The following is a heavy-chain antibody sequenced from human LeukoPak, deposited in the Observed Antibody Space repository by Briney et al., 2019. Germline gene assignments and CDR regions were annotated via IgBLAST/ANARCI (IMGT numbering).Heavy chain of an antibody. D-gene: IGHD3-22*01. CDR1: GYTFTSYY. J-gene: IGHJ4*02. Sequence: GASVKVPCKASGYTFTSYYMHWVRQAPGQGLEWTGIINPSGGSTSYAQKFQGRVTMTRDTSTSTVYMELSSLRSVDTAVYYCARALLVGYYYDSSGYYYFDYWGQGTLVTVSS. CDR3: ARALLVGYYYDSSGYYYFDY. V-gene: IGHV1-46*01. CDR2: INPSGGST.